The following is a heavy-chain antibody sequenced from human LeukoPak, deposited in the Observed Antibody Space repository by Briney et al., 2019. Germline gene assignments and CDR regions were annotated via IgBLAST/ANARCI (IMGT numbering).Heavy chain of an antibody. CDR2: ISAYNGNT. D-gene: IGHD1-1*01. CDR3: ARGYPGTTSTGGFDL. V-gene: IGHV1-18*01. CDR1: GYTFTSNG. Sequence: ASVKVSCKASGYTFTSNGISWVRQAPGQGLEWMGWISAYNGNTNYAQKLQGGGTMTTDTSTSTAYMELRSLRSDDTTVYYYARGYPGTTSTGGFDLWGRGTLVTVSS. J-gene: IGHJ2*01.